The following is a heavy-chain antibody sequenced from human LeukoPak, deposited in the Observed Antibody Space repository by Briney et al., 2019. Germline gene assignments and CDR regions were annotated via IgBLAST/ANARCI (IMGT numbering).Heavy chain of an antibody. Sequence: GGSLRLSCAASGFTFSSYGMSWVRQAPGKGLEWVSAISGSGGSTYYADSVKGRFTISRDNSKNALYLQMNSLRAEDTAVYYCAKFTMIVVAPFDYWGQGTLVTVSS. CDR3: AKFTMIVVAPFDY. V-gene: IGHV3-23*01. CDR2: ISGSGGST. D-gene: IGHD3-22*01. CDR1: GFTFSSYG. J-gene: IGHJ4*02.